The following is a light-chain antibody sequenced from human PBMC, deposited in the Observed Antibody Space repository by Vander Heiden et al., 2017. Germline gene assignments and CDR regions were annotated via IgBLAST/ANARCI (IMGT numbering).Light chain of an antibody. CDR1: QSVLHTSKYKNY. J-gene: IGKJ4*01. CDR3: RKYYPPPHT. V-gene: IGKV4-1*01. CDR2: WAS. Sequence: DIVITQSPYSLAVPLAWRATIHRKPIQSVLHTSKYKNYLAWYQQKPGQPPKLLIYWASTRESGVPDRFSGRGSETNFTLSMGSLQAVGVEVCNCRKYYPPPHTFGGGTKVEIK.